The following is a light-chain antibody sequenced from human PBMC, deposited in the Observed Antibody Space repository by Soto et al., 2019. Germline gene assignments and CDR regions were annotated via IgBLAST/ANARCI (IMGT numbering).Light chain of an antibody. CDR2: EVN. V-gene: IGLV2-23*02. CDR1: SSDVGLYNL. Sequence: QSALTQPASVSGSPGQSITISCTGTSSDVGLYNLVSWYQQLPGKALKLIIYEVNERPSGIFDRFSGSKSCNTASLTISGLQDEDEADYYCCSYVGSSILMFGGGTKVTVL. CDR3: CSYVGSSILM. J-gene: IGLJ3*02.